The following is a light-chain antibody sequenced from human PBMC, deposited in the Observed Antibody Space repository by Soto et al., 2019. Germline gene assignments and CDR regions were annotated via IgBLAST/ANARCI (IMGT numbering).Light chain of an antibody. CDR1: QGISSY. CDR2: AAS. CDR3: QQFNSYPRT. Sequence: DIQLTRSPSFLSASVGDRVTITCRASQGISSYLAWYQQKPGKAPKLLIYAASTLQSGVPSRFSGSGSGTEFTLTISSLQPEDFATYYCQQFNSYPRTFGQGTKVEIK. J-gene: IGKJ1*01. V-gene: IGKV1-9*01.